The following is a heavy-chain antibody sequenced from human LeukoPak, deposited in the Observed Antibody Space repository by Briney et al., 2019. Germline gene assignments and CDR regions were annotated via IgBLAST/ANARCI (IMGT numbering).Heavy chain of an antibody. J-gene: IGHJ4*02. V-gene: IGHV3-23*01. Sequence: GGSLRLSCAASGFNFNDYAMHWVRQAPGKGLEWVSGISGSGAGTYYADSLKGRFTISRDNSKNTLYLQMNSLRAEDTAVYYCAKMVREFYTISYYFDYWGQGTLVTVSS. CDR2: ISGSGAGT. D-gene: IGHD2-8*01. CDR3: AKMVREFYTISYYFDY. CDR1: GFNFNDYA.